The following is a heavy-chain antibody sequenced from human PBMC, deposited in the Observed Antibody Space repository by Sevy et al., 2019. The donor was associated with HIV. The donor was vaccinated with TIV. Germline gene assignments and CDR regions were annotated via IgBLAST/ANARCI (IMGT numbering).Heavy chain of an antibody. V-gene: IGHV4-39*01. Sequence: SETLSLTCSVSGGTIVSSGHYWGWIRQTPGKGLEWIGSIYYNGHTYYNPSLNSRLTISIDTSKNQFSLNLSSVTAAKTVISFGAGQAGGYDYEYGMDFWGQGTTVTVSS. J-gene: IGHJ6*02. CDR2: IYYNGHT. D-gene: IGHD3-22*01. CDR1: GGTIVSSGHY. CDR3: AGQAGGYDYEYGMDF.